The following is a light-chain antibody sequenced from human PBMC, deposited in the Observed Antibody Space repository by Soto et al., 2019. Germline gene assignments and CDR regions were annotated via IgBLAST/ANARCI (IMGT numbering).Light chain of an antibody. J-gene: IGLJ1*01. CDR3: SSYTSSSTDV. V-gene: IGLV2-14*01. CDR2: EVS. Sequence: QSALTQPASVSGSPGQSITVSCTGTSSDVGGYGYVSWYQQHPGKAPKLLIYEVSNRPSGVSNRFSGSKSGNTASLTISGLQAEDEADYYCSSYTSSSTDVFGTGTKLTVL. CDR1: SSDVGGYGY.